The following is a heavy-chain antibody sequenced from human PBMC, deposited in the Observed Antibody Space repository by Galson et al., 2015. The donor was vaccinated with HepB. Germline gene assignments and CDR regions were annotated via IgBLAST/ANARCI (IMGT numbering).Heavy chain of an antibody. D-gene: IGHD3-22*01. CDR2: ISWNSGSI. Sequence: SLRLSCAASGFTFDDYAMHWVRQAPGKGLEWVSGISWNSGSIGYADSVQGRFTISRDNAKNSLYLQMNSLRAEDTALYYCAKSGTYYYDSSGIDYWGQGTLVTVSS. V-gene: IGHV3-9*01. J-gene: IGHJ4*02. CDR3: AKSGTYYYDSSGIDY. CDR1: GFTFDDYA.